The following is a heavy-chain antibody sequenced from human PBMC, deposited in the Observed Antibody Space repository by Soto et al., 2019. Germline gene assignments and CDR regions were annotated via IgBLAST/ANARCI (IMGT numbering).Heavy chain of an antibody. Sequence: PVGSLRLSCAASGFTVTSNYMSWVRQAPGKGLEWVSVIFSGGTTHYADSVKGRFTISRDNSKNTLYLQMNNLRVDDTAVYYCAREPRGGHNFDYWGQGTLVTVSS. CDR1: GFTVTSNY. CDR3: AREPRGGHNFDY. J-gene: IGHJ4*02. CDR2: IFSGGTT. V-gene: IGHV3-53*01. D-gene: IGHD3-10*01.